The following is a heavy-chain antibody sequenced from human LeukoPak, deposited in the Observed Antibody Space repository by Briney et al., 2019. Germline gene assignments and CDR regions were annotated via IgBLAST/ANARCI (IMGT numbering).Heavy chain of an antibody. CDR2: IYSGGST. CDR1: GFTVSSNY. V-gene: IGHV3-53*01. D-gene: IGHD6-19*01. J-gene: IGHJ3*02. CDR3: ASGGIAVAGSDAFDI. Sequence: GGSLRLSCAASGFTVSSNYMSWVRQAPGKGLEWVSVIYSGGSTYYADSVKGRFTISRDNSKNTLYLQMNSLRAEDTAVYYCASGGIAVAGSDAFDIWGQGTMVTVSS.